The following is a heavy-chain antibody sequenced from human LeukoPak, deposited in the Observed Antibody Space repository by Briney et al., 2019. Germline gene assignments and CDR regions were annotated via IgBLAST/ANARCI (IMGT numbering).Heavy chain of an antibody. J-gene: IGHJ4*02. CDR3: ARTRSSGYLIFDY. Sequence: GGSLRLSCAASGFMFSSNWMSWVRLAPGKGLEWVASIKEDGTETYYVDSVKGRFTISRDNAKNSLCLQMNSLRVEDTAVYYCARTRSSGYLIFDYWGQGILVTVSS. V-gene: IGHV3-7*03. D-gene: IGHD3-22*01. CDR1: GFMFSSNW. CDR2: IKEDGTET.